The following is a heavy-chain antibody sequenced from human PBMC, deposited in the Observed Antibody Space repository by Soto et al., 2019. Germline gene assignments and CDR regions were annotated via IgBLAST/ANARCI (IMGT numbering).Heavy chain of an antibody. Sequence: GGSLRVSYAASGFTFSSYAMSWVRQAPGKGLEWVSAISGSGGSTYYADSVKGRFTISRDNSKNTLYPQMNSLRAEDTAVYYCAKDIILDYGDSINPFDYRGQGALVTGSS. CDR3: AKDIILDYGDSINPFDY. CDR2: ISGSGGST. V-gene: IGHV3-23*01. D-gene: IGHD4-17*01. CDR1: GFTFSSYA. J-gene: IGHJ4*02.